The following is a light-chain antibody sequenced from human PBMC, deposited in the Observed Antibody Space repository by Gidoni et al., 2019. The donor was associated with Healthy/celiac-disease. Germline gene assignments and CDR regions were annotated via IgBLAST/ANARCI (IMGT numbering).Light chain of an antibody. CDR1: QGINSA. CDR3: HHYNSYPQT. CDR2: HAS. J-gene: IGKJ1*01. Sequence: AIQFTQSPSSLSASVGDRVTIPCRASQGINSASAWYQQKPGKAPDLLTYHASTLESGVPSRFSGSGAGTDFTLTISSLQPEDFATYYCHHYNSYPQTCGQGTKVEIK. V-gene: IGKV1-13*02.